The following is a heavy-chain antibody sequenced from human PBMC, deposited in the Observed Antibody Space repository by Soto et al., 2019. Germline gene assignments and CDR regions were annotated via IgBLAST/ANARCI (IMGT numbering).Heavy chain of an antibody. Sequence: QVQLVESGGGVVQPGRSLRLSCAASGFTCSSYVLHWVRQARGKGQEWVAVIRYDGTKKYYAESVKGRFTIARDNSTNTLYLQMSSLRLDDTAVYYCARGIIAGPGRDYFDYWGQGTLVTVSS. CDR2: IRYDGTKK. D-gene: IGHD6-13*01. V-gene: IGHV3-33*01. J-gene: IGHJ4*02. CDR1: GFTCSSYV. CDR3: ARGIIAGPGRDYFDY.